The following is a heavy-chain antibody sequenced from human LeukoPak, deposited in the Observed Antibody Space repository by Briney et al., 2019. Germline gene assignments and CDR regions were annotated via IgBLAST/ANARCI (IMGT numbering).Heavy chain of an antibody. Sequence: GGSLTLSCAASGFTFSSYCMHWVRQAPGKGLEWVAVISYDGSNIYYADSVKGRFTIYRDNSKNTLFLQMNSLRAEDSAVYYCAKGYCSGGSCYSSGFDYWGQGTLVTVSS. CDR2: ISYDGSNI. J-gene: IGHJ4*02. CDR3: AKGYCSGGSCYSSGFDY. CDR1: GFTFSSYC. D-gene: IGHD2-15*01. V-gene: IGHV3-30*18.